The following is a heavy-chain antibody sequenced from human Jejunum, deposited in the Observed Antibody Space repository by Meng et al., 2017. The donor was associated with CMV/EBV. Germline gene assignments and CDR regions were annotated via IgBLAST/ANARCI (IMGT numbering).Heavy chain of an antibody. CDR3: ARGSIFVSFDS. V-gene: IGHV4-30-4*08. CDR1: GGSIGSGDYY. D-gene: IGHD3-3*01. J-gene: IGHJ4*02. Sequence: QESGPGPVKPSQTLSFTCSVSGGSIGSGDYYWGWIRQPPGKGLEWIGYIHDTGSTSHNPSLKSRVDISLGTSKNQFSLTLNSVTAEDTAVYFCARGSIFVSFDSWGQGTLVTVSS. CDR2: IHDTGST.